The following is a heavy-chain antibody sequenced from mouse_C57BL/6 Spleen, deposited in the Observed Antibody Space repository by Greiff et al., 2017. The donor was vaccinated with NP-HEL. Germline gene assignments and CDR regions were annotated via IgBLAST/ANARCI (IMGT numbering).Heavy chain of an antibody. CDR2: FLPGSGST. Sequence: QVQLKESGAELMKPGASVKLSCKATGYTFTGYWIAWVKQRPGHGLEWIGEFLPGSGSTNYNEKFKGKATFPADTSSNTAYMQLSSLTTEDSSSYYFSKSTTTVVSFGYWGQGTTLTVSS. D-gene: IGHD1-1*01. J-gene: IGHJ2*01. CDR3: SKSTTTVVSFGY. CDR1: GYTFTGYW. V-gene: IGHV1-9*01.